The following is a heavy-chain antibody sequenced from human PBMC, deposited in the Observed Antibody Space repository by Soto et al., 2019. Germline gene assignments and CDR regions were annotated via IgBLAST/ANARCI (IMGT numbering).Heavy chain of an antibody. V-gene: IGHV1-2*04. D-gene: IGHD3-10*01. CDR2: INPNSGGT. CDR1: GYTFTGYY. J-gene: IGHJ6*02. Sequence: ASVKVSCKASGYTFTGYYMHWVRQAPGQGLEWMGWINPNSGGTNYAQKFQGWVTMTRDTSISTAYMELSRLRSDDTAVYYCARDRGEYYYYGMDVWGQGTTVTISS. CDR3: ARDRGEYYYYGMDV.